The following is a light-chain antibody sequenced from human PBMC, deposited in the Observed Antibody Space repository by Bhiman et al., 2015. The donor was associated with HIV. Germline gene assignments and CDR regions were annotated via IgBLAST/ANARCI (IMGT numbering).Light chain of an antibody. CDR2: ENT. CDR3: AKYISPDTGV. V-gene: IGLV1-51*02. J-gene: IGLJ3*02. Sequence: QSVLTQPPSVSAAPGQKVTISCSGSSSNIRNNYVSWYRQLPGTAPKLLIYENTKRPSGIPDRFSGSKSGTSATLGITGLQTGDEADYYCAKYISPDTGVFGGGTKLTVL. CDR1: SSNIRNNY.